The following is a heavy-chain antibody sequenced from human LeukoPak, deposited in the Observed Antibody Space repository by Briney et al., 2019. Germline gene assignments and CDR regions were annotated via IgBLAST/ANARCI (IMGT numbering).Heavy chain of an antibody. V-gene: IGHV3-7*01. Sequence: GGSLRLSCAASGFTLSSYWMSWVRQAPGKGLEWVANIKEDGGEKYYVDSVKGRFTISRDNAKNSLYLHMNSLTAEDTAMYYCARDWVAGVPFDVFDIWGQGTMVSVSS. J-gene: IGHJ3*02. CDR3: ARDWVAGVPFDVFDI. CDR2: IKEDGGEK. CDR1: GFTLSSYW. D-gene: IGHD3-10*01.